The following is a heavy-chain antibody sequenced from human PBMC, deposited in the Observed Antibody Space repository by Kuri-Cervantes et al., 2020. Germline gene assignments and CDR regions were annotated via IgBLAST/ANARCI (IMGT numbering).Heavy chain of an antibody. J-gene: IGHJ4*02. CDR1: SGSISSSYW. Sequence: SETLSLTCGVSSGSISSSYWWSWVRQPPGKGLEWIGEISHSGTANYNPSLKSRLTISVDTSKNQLYLKLTSVTASDTALYYCARRGDSYAVFDSWGQGALVTVSS. V-gene: IGHV4-4*02. CDR2: ISHSGTA. D-gene: IGHD5-18*01. CDR3: ARRGDSYAVFDS.